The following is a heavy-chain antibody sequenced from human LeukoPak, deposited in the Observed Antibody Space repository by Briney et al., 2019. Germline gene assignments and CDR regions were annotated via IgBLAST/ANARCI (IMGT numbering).Heavy chain of an antibody. CDR2: IYYSGST. Sequence: SETLSLTCTVSGGSISSYYWSWIRQPPGKGLEWIGYIYYSGSTNYNPSLKSRVTISVDTSKNQFSLKLSSVTAADTAVYYCAREADYDSSGSIFDYWGQGTLVTVSS. CDR3: AREADYDSSGSIFDY. CDR1: GGSISSYY. J-gene: IGHJ4*02. D-gene: IGHD3-22*01. V-gene: IGHV4-59*01.